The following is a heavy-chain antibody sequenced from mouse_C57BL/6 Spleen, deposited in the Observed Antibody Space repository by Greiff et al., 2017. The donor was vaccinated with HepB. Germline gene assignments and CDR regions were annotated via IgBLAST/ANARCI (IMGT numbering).Heavy chain of an antibody. CDR2: IDPSDSYT. CDR3: ARSGYYGSSDWYFDV. CDR1: GYTFTSYW. Sequence: QVQLQQPGAELVRPGTSVKLSCKASGYTFTSYWMHWVKQRPGQGLEWIGVIDPSDSYTNYNQKFKGKATLTVDTSSSTAYMQLSSLTSEDSAVYYCARSGYYGSSDWYFDVWGTGTTVTVSS. J-gene: IGHJ1*03. V-gene: IGHV1-59*01. D-gene: IGHD1-1*01.